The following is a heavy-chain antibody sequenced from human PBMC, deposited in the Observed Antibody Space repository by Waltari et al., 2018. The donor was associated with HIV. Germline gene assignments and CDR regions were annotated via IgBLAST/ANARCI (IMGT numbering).Heavy chain of an antibody. CDR2: IYTSGST. J-gene: IGHJ6*02. CDR1: GGSISSGSYY. CDR3: ARAYYDSSGYYYGRDYYYGMDV. V-gene: IGHV4-61*02. Sequence: QVQLQESGPGLVKPSQTLSLTCTVSGGSISSGSYYWSWIRQPAGKGLEWLGRIYTSGSTNCNPSLKSRVTISVDTSKNQFSLRLSSVTAADTAVYYCARAYYDSSGYYYGRDYYYGMDVWGQGTTVTVSS. D-gene: IGHD3-22*01.